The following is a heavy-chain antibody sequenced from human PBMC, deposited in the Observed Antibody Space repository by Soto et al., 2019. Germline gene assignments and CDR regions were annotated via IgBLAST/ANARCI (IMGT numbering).Heavy chain of an antibody. CDR1: GFTFRIYA. CDR2: ISYDGRDK. V-gene: IGHV3-30-3*01. D-gene: IGHD3-22*01. J-gene: IGHJ4*02. CDR3: ARDYYKYYDSSGYYRSPAY. Sequence: GSLRLSCSASGFTFRIYAIHWVCQAPGKGLEWVALISYDGRDKDYADSVKGRFTISRDNSRNTLFLQLNSLGAEDTAVYYCARDYYKYYDSSGYYRSPAYWGQGTLVTV.